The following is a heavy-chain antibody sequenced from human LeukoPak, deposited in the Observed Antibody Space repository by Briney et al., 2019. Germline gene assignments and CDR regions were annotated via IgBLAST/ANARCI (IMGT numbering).Heavy chain of an antibody. D-gene: IGHD5-24*01. Sequence: SVKVSCKASGATFSRSAVAWVRQAPGQGLEWMGGTIPIFGTPNYPQKFQGRATIAADESTNTAYMELTNLSSDDTAVYFCARPTDGYNYGPLEYWGRGTLVTVSS. CDR2: TIPIFGTP. V-gene: IGHV1-69*13. CDR3: ARPTDGYNYGPLEY. J-gene: IGHJ4*02. CDR1: GATFSRSA.